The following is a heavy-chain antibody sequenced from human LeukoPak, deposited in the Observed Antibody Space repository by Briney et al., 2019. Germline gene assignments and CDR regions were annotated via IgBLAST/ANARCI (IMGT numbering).Heavy chain of an antibody. V-gene: IGHV4-39*07. J-gene: IGHJ5*02. CDR2: IFYSGST. CDR3: ARGPLTMTRGFDP. Sequence: PSEILSLTCTVSGGSISTSNYYWGWIRQPPGKGLEWIGNIFYSGSTYYSPSLRSRVTISLDTSRNQFSLKLNSVTAADTAVYYCARGPLTMTRGFDPWGQGTLVTVSS. D-gene: IGHD4-17*01. CDR1: GGSISTSNYY.